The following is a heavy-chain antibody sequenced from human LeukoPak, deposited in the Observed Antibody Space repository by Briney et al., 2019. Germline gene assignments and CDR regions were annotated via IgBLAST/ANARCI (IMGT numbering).Heavy chain of an antibody. CDR1: GYNFPIYW. CDR2: IYPDDSNT. Sequence: GESLKISCQGSGYNFPIYWIGWVRQMPGQGLEWMGIIYPDDSNTIYGPSFQGQVTTSADKSISTAYLQWSSLKASDTAMYYCARPGEQQLSRIDYWGQGTLVTVSS. D-gene: IGHD6-13*01. CDR3: ARPGEQQLSRIDY. J-gene: IGHJ4*02. V-gene: IGHV5-51*01.